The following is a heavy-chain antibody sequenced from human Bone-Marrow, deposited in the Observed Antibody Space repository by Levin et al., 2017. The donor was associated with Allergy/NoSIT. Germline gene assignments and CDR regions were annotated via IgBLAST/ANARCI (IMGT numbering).Heavy chain of an antibody. J-gene: IGHJ4*02. D-gene: IGHD2-2*01. CDR1: GFTFDDYG. CDR2: INWNGGST. CDR3: ARGSDIVVVPAAFSLFGHGFDY. V-gene: IGHV3-20*04. Sequence: GESLKISCAASGFTFDDYGMSWVRQAPGKGLEWVSGINWNGGSTGYADSVKGRFTISRDNAKNSLYLQMNSLRAEDTALYYCARGSDIVVVPAAFSLFGHGFDYWGQGTLVTVSS.